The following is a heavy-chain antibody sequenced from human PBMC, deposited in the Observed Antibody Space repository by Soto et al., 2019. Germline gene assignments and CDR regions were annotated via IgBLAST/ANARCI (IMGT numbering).Heavy chain of an antibody. D-gene: IGHD3-22*01. CDR1: GLTFSTAC. V-gene: IGHV3-15*07. J-gene: IGHJ4*01. CDR2: IKSKSHGGTT. CDR3: STDSYTDLTVVRLDN. Sequence: GGSLRLSCAVSGLTFSTACINCVRQAPGKGLEWVGRIKSKSHGGTTDFAAPVKGRFAISRDDSKSIAHMEMNSLKIEDTAVYYCSTDSYTDLTVVRLDNWGNGILVTVSS.